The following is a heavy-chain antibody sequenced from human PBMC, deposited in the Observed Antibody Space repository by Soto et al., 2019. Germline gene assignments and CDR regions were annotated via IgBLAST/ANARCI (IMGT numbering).Heavy chain of an antibody. Sequence: QVHLVASGGGVVQPGRSLRLSCVVSGFSISSYAVHWVRQAPGRGLEWVAVMSYGGSSNNYADSVQGRFTISGDNSKKTLYLQMSDLRLDDTAVYDCARDRNAAGYYVIGQWGQGTLVTVSS. CDR1: GFSISSYA. D-gene: IGHD1-26*01. CDR3: ARDRNAAGYYVIGQ. CDR2: MSYGGSSN. V-gene: IGHV3-30-3*01. J-gene: IGHJ4*02.